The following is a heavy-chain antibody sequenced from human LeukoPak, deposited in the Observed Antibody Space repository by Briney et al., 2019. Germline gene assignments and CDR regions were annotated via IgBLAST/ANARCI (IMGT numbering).Heavy chain of an antibody. Sequence: SVKVSCKASGFTFTSSAMQWVRQARGQRLEWIGWIVVGSGNTNYAQKFQERVTMTRDMSTSTVYMELSSLRSEDTAVYYCARVHHYFDIAFDYWGQGTLVTVSS. CDR2: IVVGSGNT. V-gene: IGHV1-58*02. CDR3: ARVHHYFDIAFDY. CDR1: GFTFTSSA. D-gene: IGHD3-22*01. J-gene: IGHJ4*02.